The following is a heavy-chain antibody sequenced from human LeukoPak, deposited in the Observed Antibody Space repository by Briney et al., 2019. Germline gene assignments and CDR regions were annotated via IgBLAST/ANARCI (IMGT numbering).Heavy chain of an antibody. V-gene: IGHV1-8*03. CDR1: GYTFTSYD. J-gene: IGHJ4*02. Sequence: ASVKVSCKASGYTFTSYDINWVRQATGQGLEWMGWMNPNSGNTGYAQKFQGRVTITGNTSISTAYMELSSLRSEDTAVYYCARDYPTFGVVSIFDYWGQGTLVSVSS. D-gene: IGHD3-3*01. CDR3: ARDYPTFGVVSIFDY. CDR2: MNPNSGNT.